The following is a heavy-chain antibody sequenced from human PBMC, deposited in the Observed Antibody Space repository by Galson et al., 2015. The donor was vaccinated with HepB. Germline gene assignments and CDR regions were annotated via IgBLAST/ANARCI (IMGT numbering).Heavy chain of an antibody. D-gene: IGHD5-12*01. CDR1: GFSFTSYW. Sequence: QSGAEVKKPGESLRITCKGSGFSFTSYWISWVRQMPGKGLEWMGRIDPSDSYTKYSPSFEGHVTISADKSISTAYLQWGSLKASDTAMYYCARFDSGHDFFDYWGQGTLVTVSS. CDR3: ARFDSGHDFFDY. V-gene: IGHV5-10-1*01. CDR2: IDPSDSYT. J-gene: IGHJ4*02.